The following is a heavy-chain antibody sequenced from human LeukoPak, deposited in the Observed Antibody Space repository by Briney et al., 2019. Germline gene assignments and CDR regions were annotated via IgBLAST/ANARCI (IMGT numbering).Heavy chain of an antibody. CDR2: IFNTGST. V-gene: IGHV4-61*02. CDR3: ARTRRRGYFDF. CDR1: GDSIGRGSYY. J-gene: IGHJ2*01. Sequence: SQTLSLTCAVSGDSIGRGSYYWGWIRQPAGKAPEWIGRIFNTGSTSYNPSLKSRVTISGDTSNNQFSLILTSVTTTDTAVYYCARTRRRGYFDFWGRGTLVTVSS.